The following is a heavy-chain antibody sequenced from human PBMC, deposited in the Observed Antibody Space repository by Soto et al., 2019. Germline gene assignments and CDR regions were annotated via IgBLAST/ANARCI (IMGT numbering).Heavy chain of an antibody. V-gene: IGHV1-69*06. J-gene: IGHJ4*02. CDR2: LVPVFGTA. CDR1: GGTFSSLA. Sequence: QVQLVQSGAEVKKPGSSVKVSCKASGGTFSSLAISWVRQAPGQGLEWMGGLVPVFGTANYAQKFQGRVTITAETTTSTSYMELGSLRSEATALYYCARGPGVFDYWRQGTLVTVSS. D-gene: IGHD3-10*01. CDR3: ARGPGVFDY.